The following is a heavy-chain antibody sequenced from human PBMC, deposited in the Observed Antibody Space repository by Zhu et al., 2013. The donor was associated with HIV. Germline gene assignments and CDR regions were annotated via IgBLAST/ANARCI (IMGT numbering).Heavy chain of an antibody. J-gene: IGHJ4*02. D-gene: IGHD2-8*01. CDR2: INVNNGGT. CDR3: ARGVQVNGLYCTNGVCYGDFDY. CDR1: GYTFTSYY. Sequence: QVQLVQSGAEVKKPGASVKVSCKASGYTFTSYYLHWVRQAPGHGLEWMGWINVNNGGTNYAQKFQGRVTMTRDTSISTAYMELSRLTSDDAAVYYCARGVQVNGLYCTNGVCYGDFDYWGQGTLVTVSS. V-gene: IGHV1-2*02.